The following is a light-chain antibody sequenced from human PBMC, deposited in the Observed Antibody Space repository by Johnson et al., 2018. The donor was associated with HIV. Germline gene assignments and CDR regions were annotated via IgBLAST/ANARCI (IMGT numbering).Light chain of an antibody. V-gene: IGLV1-51*02. CDR2: DND. Sequence: QSVLTQPPSVSAAPGQKVNISCSGSSSNIGNNYVSWYQQLPGAAPKLLIYDNDRRPSGVPDRFSGSKSGTSATLDITGLQSGDEADYYCGTCDASLSVNVFGPGTKVTVL. CDR3: GTCDASLSVNV. J-gene: IGLJ1*01. CDR1: SSNIGNNY.